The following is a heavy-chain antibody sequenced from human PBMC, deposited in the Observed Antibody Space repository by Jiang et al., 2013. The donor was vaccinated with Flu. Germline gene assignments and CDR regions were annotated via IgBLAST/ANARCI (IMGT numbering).Heavy chain of an antibody. J-gene: IGHJ3*02. CDR2: ISYTGGV. V-gene: IGHV4-59*01. CDR3: ARVLRTEESGIDAFGI. D-gene: IGHD1-14*01. CDR1: GGSISSFY. Sequence: GPGLVKPSETLSLTCTISGGSISSFYWTWIRQPPGKGLEWIGYISYTGGVNYNPSLRGRLTISLDTSKTQFSLNLSSVTAADTAVYYCARVLRTEESGIDAFGIWGHGTMVTSLQ.